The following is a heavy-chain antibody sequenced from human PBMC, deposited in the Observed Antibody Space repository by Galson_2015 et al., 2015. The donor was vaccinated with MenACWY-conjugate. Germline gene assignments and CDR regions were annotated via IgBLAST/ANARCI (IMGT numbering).Heavy chain of an antibody. D-gene: IGHD5-18*01. CDR1: GFTFSSFG. CDR2: ISDDGSKK. Sequence: SLRLSCAASGFTFSSFGMHWVRQAPGKRPEWVAVISDDGSKKFYADSLKGRFTISRDNSKNTLYLQVDSLRHEDTAVYYCARVPGYSYGYYDWWGQGTLVTVSS. V-gene: IGHV3-30*03. CDR3: ARVPGYSYGYYDW. J-gene: IGHJ4*02.